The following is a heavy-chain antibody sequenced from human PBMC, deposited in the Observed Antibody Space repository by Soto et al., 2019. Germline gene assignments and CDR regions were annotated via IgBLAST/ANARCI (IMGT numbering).Heavy chain of an antibody. J-gene: IGHJ6*02. Sequence: QVQLVESGGGEVQPGRSLTISCAASGFTFSTYGMHWVRQTPGKGLEWVAVISYDGTNKFYSDSVKGRFTISRDNFNNSLPLQMNSLRADDTAVYSCAKDLQSYGDYDYYCYGMDVWGLGTRVTVSS. CDR2: ISYDGTNK. V-gene: IGHV3-30*18. D-gene: IGHD4-17*01. CDR3: AKDLQSYGDYDYYCYGMDV. CDR1: GFTFSTYG.